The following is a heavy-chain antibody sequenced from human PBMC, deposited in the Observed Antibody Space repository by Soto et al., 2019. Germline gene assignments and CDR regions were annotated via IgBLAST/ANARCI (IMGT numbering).Heavy chain of an antibody. D-gene: IGHD3-16*01. CDR1: GFTFSSYA. J-gene: IGHJ4*02. Sequence: GGSLRLSCAASGFTFSSYAMIWVRQAPGKGLEWVSAISGRGASTYFADSVKGRFTISRDNTKNTLSLKMNSLRVDETGIYYCAKAGRGHSYAYSFDYWGQGTLVTVSS. CDR3: AKAGRGHSYAYSFDY. CDR2: ISGRGAST. V-gene: IGHV3-23*01.